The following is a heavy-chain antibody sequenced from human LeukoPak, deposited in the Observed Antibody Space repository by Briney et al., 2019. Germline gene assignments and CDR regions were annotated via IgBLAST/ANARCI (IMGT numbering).Heavy chain of an antibody. J-gene: IGHJ5*02. D-gene: IGHD3-10*01. Sequence: GGSLRLSCAASGFTFSSYSMNWVRQAPGKGLEWVSSISSSSSYIYYADSVKGRFTISRDNAKNSLYLQMNSLRAEDTAVYYCARSGELLYLRWFDPWGQGTLVTVSS. CDR1: GFTFSSYS. CDR2: ISSSSSYI. CDR3: ARSGELLYLRWFDP. V-gene: IGHV3-21*04.